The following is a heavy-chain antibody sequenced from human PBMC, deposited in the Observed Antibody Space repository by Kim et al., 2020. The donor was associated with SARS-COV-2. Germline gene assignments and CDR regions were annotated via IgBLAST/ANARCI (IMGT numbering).Heavy chain of an antibody. J-gene: IGHJ6*03. CDR2: ISGSGAVSRSGGNT. CDR3: AKKASFCISATCYTDDYYFYMDV. D-gene: IGHD2-2*02. CDR1: GFTFSTYG. V-gene: IGHV3-23*01. Sequence: GGSLRLSCAASGFTFSTYGMTWVRQAPGKGLEWVSSISGSGAVSRSGGNTYYADSVKGRFTISRDNSKNTVFLQMNSLRAEDTATYYCAKKASFCISATCYTDDYYFYMDVWGKGTTVTVS.